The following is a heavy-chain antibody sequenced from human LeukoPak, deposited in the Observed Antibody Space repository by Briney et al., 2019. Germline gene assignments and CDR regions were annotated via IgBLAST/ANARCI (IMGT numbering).Heavy chain of an antibody. D-gene: IGHD6-13*01. CDR3: ARLGGGQSSSWYDAFDI. CDR2: ISWNSGSI. Sequence: GGSLRLSCAASGFTFDDYAMHWVRQAPGKGLEWVSGISWNSGSIGYADSVKGRFTISRDNAKTSLYLQMNSLRAEDTAVYYCARLGGGQSSSWYDAFDIWGQGTMVTVSS. V-gene: IGHV3-9*01. J-gene: IGHJ3*02. CDR1: GFTFDDYA.